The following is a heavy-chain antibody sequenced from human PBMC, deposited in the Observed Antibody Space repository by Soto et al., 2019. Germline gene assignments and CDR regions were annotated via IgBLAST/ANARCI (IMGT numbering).Heavy chain of an antibody. CDR1: RYTFTNYY. D-gene: IGHD5-12*01. CDR3: ARSDGYNHRLLNGFDY. J-gene: IGHJ4*02. V-gene: IGHV1-18*04. CDR2: ISAYNGNT. Sequence: ASVKVSCKASRYTFTNYYMHWVRQAPGQGLEWMGWISAYNGNTNYAQKLQGRVTMTTDTSTSTAYMELRSLRSDDTAVYYCARSDGYNHRLLNGFDYWGQGTLVTVSS.